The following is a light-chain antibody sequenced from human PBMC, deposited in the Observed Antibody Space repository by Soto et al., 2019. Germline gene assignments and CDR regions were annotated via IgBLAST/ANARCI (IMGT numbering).Light chain of an antibody. J-gene: IGLJ3*02. V-gene: IGLV2-11*01. CDR3: CSYAGSYTYWV. CDR1: SSDVGGYIY. Sequence: QSALTQPRSVSGSPGQSVTISCTGTSSDVGGYIYVSWYQQHPGKAPKVMIYDVSERPSGVPDRFSGSKSGNTASLTISGLQAEDEADYYCCSYAGSYTYWVFGGGTKPTV. CDR2: DVS.